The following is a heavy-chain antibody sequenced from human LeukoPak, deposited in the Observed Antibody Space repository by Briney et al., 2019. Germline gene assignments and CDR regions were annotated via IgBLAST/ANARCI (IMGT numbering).Heavy chain of an antibody. Sequence: SETLSLTCTVSGGSISSYYWSWIRQPPGKGLEWIGYIYYSGSTNYNPSLKSRVTISVDTSKNQFSLKPSSVTAADTAVYYCARGGYYYDSSGYWGAFDIWGQGTMVTVSS. J-gene: IGHJ3*02. D-gene: IGHD3-22*01. V-gene: IGHV4-59*01. CDR2: IYYSGST. CDR1: GGSISSYY. CDR3: ARGGYYYDSSGYWGAFDI.